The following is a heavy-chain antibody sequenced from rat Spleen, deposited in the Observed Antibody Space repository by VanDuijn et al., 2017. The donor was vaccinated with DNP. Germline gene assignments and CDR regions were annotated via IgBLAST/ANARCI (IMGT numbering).Heavy chain of an antibody. J-gene: IGHJ2*01. D-gene: IGHD1-4*01. CDR2: ISYDGGST. CDR1: GFTFSDYY. V-gene: IGHV5-22*01. CDR3: ARHVLPLRVWDY. Sequence: EVQLVASGGGFVQPGRSLKLSCAASGFTFSDYYMAWVRQTPTKGLEWVAYISYDGGSTYGDSVKGRFTISRDNAKSTLYLQMNSLRSEDMATYYCARHVLPLRVWDYWGQGVMVTVSS.